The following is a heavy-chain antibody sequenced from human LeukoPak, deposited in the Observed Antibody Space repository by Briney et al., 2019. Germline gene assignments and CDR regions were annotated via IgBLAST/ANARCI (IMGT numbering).Heavy chain of an antibody. CDR2: INPNSGGT. CDR3: ARASANYYDSSGYGDY. V-gene: IGHV1-2*02. Sequence: ASVKVSCKASGYTFTGYYMHWVRQATGQGLEWMGWINPNSGGTNYAQKFQGRVTMTRDTSISTAYMELSRLRSDDTAVYYCARASANYYDSSGYGDYWGQGTLVTVSS. CDR1: GYTFTGYY. J-gene: IGHJ4*02. D-gene: IGHD3-22*01.